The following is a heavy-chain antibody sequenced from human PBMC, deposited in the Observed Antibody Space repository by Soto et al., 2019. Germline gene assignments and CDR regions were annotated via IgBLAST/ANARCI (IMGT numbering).Heavy chain of an antibody. CDR1: GFTFSTYS. V-gene: IGHV3-30*18. CDR2: ISHDGRVK. Sequence: PGGSLRLSCIASGFTFSTYSIHWVRQVPGKGLEWVAVISHDGRVKYYADSVKGRFTASRDNFKNTVFLEMNSLRTEDTSIYYCAKESSHDNWYFDFWGRGTLVTVSS. J-gene: IGHJ2*01. CDR3: AKESSHDNWYFDF. D-gene: IGHD3-22*01.